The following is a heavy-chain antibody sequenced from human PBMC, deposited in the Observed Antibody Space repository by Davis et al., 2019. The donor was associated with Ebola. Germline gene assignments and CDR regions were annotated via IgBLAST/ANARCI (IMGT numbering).Heavy chain of an antibody. CDR3: AGCAGDFWSGYYNYYYYGMDV. CDR2: IIPIFGTA. CDR1: GGTFSSYA. J-gene: IGHJ6*04. V-gene: IGHV1-69*13. Sequence: AASVKVSCKASGGTFSSYAISWVRQAPGQGLEWMGGIIPIFGTANYAQKFQGRVTITADESTSTAYMELSSLRSEDTAVYYCAGCAGDFWSGYYNYYYYGMDVWGKGTTVTVSS. D-gene: IGHD3-3*01.